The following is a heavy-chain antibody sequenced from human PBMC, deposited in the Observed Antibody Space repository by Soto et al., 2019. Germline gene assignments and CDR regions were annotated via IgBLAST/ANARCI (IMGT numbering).Heavy chain of an antibody. Sequence: QVQLVQSGAEVKQPGSSVKVSCKASGGTFSSYAISWVRQAPGQGLEWMGGIIPIFGTANYAQKFQGRVTITADESTSTAYMELSSLRSEDTAVYYCARPRNRGQKPNDAFDIWGQGTMVTVSS. J-gene: IGHJ3*02. CDR3: ARPRNRGQKPNDAFDI. CDR1: GGTFSSYA. D-gene: IGHD7-27*01. V-gene: IGHV1-69*01. CDR2: IIPIFGTA.